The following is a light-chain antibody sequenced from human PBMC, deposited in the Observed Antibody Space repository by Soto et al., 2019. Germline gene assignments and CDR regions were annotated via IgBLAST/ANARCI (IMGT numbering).Light chain of an antibody. CDR2: GAS. J-gene: IGKJ4*01. CDR3: QQYDDWPPA. Sequence: EIVLTQSPGTLSLSPGVRATLSCRASQSVSSSYLAWYQQKPGQAPRLLIYGASTRATGIPARFRGSGSGTEFTLTIDSLQSEDFAVYYCQQYDDWPPAFGGGTKVDIK. CDR1: QSVSSSY. V-gene: IGKV3-15*01.